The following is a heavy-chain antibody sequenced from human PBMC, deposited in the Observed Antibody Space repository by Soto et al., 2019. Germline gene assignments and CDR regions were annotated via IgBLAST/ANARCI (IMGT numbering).Heavy chain of an antibody. J-gene: IGHJ4*02. CDR2: ISAYNGNT. CDR3: ARVSGYYLPDY. D-gene: IGHD5-12*01. Sequence: ASVKASCKASGYTFTSYGIGWLRQAPGQGPEWMGWISAYNGNTNYAQKFQGRVTITRDTSASTAYMELSSLRSEDTAVYYCARVSGYYLPDYWGQGTLVTVSS. CDR1: GYTFTSYG. V-gene: IGHV1-18*01.